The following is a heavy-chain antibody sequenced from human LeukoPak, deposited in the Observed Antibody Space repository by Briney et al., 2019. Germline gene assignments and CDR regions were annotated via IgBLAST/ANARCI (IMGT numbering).Heavy chain of an antibody. CDR2: ISSSGSTI. Sequence: GGSLRLSCAASGFTFSDYYMSWIRQAPGKRLEWDSYISSSGSTIYYADSVKGRFTISRDNAKNSLYLQMNSLRAEDTAVYYCARDYYGSGSYNWFDPWGQGTLVTVSS. V-gene: IGHV3-11*01. CDR3: ARDYYGSGSYNWFDP. J-gene: IGHJ5*02. CDR1: GFTFSDYY. D-gene: IGHD3-10*01.